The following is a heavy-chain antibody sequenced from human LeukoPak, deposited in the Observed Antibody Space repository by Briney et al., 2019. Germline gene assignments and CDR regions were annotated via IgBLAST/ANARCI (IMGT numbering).Heavy chain of an antibody. CDR3: AREGRDYYEYYYGMDV. V-gene: IGHV3-33*01. Sequence: PGRSLRLSCAASGFTFSSYGMHWVRQAPGKGLEWVAVIWYDGSNKYYADSVKGRFTISRDNSKNTLYLQMNSLRAEDTAVYYCAREGRDYYEYYYGMDVWGKGTTVTVSS. D-gene: IGHD3-22*01. CDR2: IWYDGSNK. CDR1: GFTFSSYG. J-gene: IGHJ6*04.